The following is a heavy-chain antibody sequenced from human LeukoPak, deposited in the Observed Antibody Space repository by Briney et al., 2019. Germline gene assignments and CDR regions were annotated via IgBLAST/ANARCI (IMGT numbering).Heavy chain of an antibody. Sequence: PGGSLRLSCAASGFTFSDHYMDWVRQAPGKGLEWVGRTRNKANSYTTEYAASVKGRFTISRDDSKNSLYLQMNSLKTEGTAVYYCAREYYDFWSGYYYYYYGMDVWGQGTTVTVSS. D-gene: IGHD3-3*01. CDR1: GFTFSDHY. V-gene: IGHV3-72*01. CDR3: AREYYDFWSGYYYYYYGMDV. J-gene: IGHJ6*02. CDR2: TRNKANSYTT.